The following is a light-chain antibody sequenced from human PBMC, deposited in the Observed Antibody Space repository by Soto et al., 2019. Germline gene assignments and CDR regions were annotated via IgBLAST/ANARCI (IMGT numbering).Light chain of an antibody. Sequence: EIVMTQSPATLSVSPGERATLSCRASQSVSSNLAWYQQKPGQAPRLLIYGASTRATGIPARFSGSGSGTEFNLTISSLQSKDFAVYYCQQYNNWPPWTFGQGTKVEIK. CDR2: GAS. J-gene: IGKJ1*01. CDR3: QQYNNWPPWT. V-gene: IGKV3-15*01. CDR1: QSVSSN.